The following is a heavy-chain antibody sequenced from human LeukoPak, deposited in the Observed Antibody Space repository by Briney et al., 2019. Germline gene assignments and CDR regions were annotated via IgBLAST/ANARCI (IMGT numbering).Heavy chain of an antibody. J-gene: IGHJ4*02. CDR1: GYTFTDYY. D-gene: IGHD1-26*01. Sequence: VTISYKVSGYTFTDYYLHWLQQAPGTGLEWMGLVDPEEGQTIYAEKFQGRVTITAHTSTDTAYMEVSSLRSEDTAVYYCATAWELPLFDYWGQGTLVTVSS. V-gene: IGHV1-69-2*01. CDR3: ATAWELPLFDY. CDR2: VDPEEGQT.